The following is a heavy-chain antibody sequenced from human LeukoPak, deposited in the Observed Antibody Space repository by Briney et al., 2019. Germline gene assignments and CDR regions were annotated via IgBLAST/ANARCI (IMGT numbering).Heavy chain of an antibody. CDR1: GGTFSSYA. CDR3: ASSGSYYKPLDY. Sequence: ASVKVSCKASGGTFSSYAISWVRQAPGQGLEWMGRIIPILGIANYAQKFQGRVTITADKSTSTAYMELSSLRSEDTAVYYCASSGSYYKPLDYWGQGTLVTVSS. J-gene: IGHJ4*02. V-gene: IGHV1-69*04. D-gene: IGHD3-10*01. CDR2: IIPILGIA.